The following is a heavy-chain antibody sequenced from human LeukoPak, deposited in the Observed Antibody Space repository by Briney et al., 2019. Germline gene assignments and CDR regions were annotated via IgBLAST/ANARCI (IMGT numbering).Heavy chain of an antibody. CDR3: TRDPYYHDSSGYYYERCFDY. V-gene: IGHV3-49*04. CDR1: GFTFGDYA. CDR2: IRSKAYGGTT. J-gene: IGHJ4*02. Sequence: GGSLRLSCTAPGFTFGDYAMSWVRQAPGKGLEWVGFIRSKAYGGTTEYAASVKGRFTISRDDSKSIAYLQMNSLKTEDTAVYYCTRDPYYHDSSGYYYERCFDYWGQGTLVAVSS. D-gene: IGHD3-22*01.